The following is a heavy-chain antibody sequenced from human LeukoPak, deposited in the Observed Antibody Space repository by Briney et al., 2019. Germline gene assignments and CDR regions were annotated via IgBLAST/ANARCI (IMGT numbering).Heavy chain of an antibody. CDR3: ARGYYDSSGYYYAYYFDY. J-gene: IGHJ4*02. Sequence: ASVKVSCKASGYTFTSYDINWVRQSTGQGLEWMGWMNPNSGNTGYAQKFQGRVTMTRNTSISTAYMELSSLRSEDTAVYYCARGYYDSSGYYYAYYFDYWGRGTLVTVSS. V-gene: IGHV1-8*01. D-gene: IGHD3-22*01. CDR2: MNPNSGNT. CDR1: GYTFTSYD.